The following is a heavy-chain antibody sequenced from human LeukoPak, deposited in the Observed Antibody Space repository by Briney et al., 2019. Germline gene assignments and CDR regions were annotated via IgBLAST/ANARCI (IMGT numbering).Heavy chain of an antibody. CDR2: INSDGSST. CDR3: ARGGAVAGWDYFDY. J-gene: IGHJ4*02. V-gene: IGHV3-74*01. Sequence: GGSLRLSCAASGFTFSSYWMHWVRQAPGKGLVWVSRINSDGSSTSYADSVKGRFTISRDNTKNSLYLQMNSLRAEDTAVYYCARGGAVAGWDYFDYWGQGTLVTVSS. CDR1: GFTFSSYW. D-gene: IGHD6-19*01.